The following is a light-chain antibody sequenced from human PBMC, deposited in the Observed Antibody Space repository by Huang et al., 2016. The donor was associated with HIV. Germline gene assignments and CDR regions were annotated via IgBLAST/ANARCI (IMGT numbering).Light chain of an antibody. Sequence: DIQMTQSPSTLSAFVGDRVTITCRTSNRISSWLAWYQQKPGKAPNLLISKASNLESGVPSRFSGNGSGTEFTLTISGLQPDDLATYYCQQQWTFGQGTKVEI. CDR3: QQQWT. CDR1: NRISSW. CDR2: KAS. J-gene: IGKJ1*01. V-gene: IGKV1-5*03.